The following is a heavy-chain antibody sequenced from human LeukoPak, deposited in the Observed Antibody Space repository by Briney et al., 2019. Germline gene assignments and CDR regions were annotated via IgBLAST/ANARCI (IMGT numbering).Heavy chain of an antibody. D-gene: IGHD1-26*01. CDR3: ATAIPSIVGATTAWDY. CDR1: GYTFTSYD. J-gene: IGHJ4*02. V-gene: IGHV1-8*01. CDR2: MNPNSGNT. Sequence: ASVKVSCKASGYTFTSYDINWVRQATGQGLEWMGWMNPNSGNTGYAQKFQERVTITRDMSTSTAYMELSSLRSEDTAVYYCATAIPSIVGATTAWDYWGQGTLVTVSS.